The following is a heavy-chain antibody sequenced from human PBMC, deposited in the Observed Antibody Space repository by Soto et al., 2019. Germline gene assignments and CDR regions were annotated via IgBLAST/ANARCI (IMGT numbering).Heavy chain of an antibody. D-gene: IGHD3-22*01. CDR3: VKDSESSGYLTHLDY. CDR2: LTWNGEVL. CDR1: GFTFDDYA. V-gene: IGHV3-9*01. Sequence: PGGSLRLCCVASGFTFDDYAIHWVRQTPGKGLEWVSGLTWNGEVLGYADSVKGRFTISRDNAKNSLYLEMNSLRPEDTALYYCVKDSESSGYLTHLDYWGQGTLVTVSS. J-gene: IGHJ4*02.